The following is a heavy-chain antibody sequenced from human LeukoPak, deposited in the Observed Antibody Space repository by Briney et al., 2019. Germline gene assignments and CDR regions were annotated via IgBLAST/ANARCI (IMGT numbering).Heavy chain of an antibody. CDR1: GGSISSYY. Sequence: PSETLSLTCAVSGGSISSYYWSWIRQPPGKGLEWIGYIYYSGSTNYNPSLKSRVTISVDTSKNQFSLKLSSVTAADTAVYYCARDRGITPLGWFDPWGQGTLVTVSS. J-gene: IGHJ5*02. CDR2: IYYSGST. D-gene: IGHD3-10*01. V-gene: IGHV4-59*01. CDR3: ARDRGITPLGWFDP.